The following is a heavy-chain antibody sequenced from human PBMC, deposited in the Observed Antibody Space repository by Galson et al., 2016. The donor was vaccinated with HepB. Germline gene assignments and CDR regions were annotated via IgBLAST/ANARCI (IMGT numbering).Heavy chain of an antibody. CDR1: GGSFVGYY. Sequence: SETLSLTCAVNGGSFVGYYWGWIRQPPGKGLEWIGEVNESGDANYSPSLKSRVTISVDRSKNHFSLNLSSVTASDTAVYYCARDLIRPTMPGVATTYGIDVWGQGTTVIVSS. CDR2: VNESGDA. J-gene: IGHJ6*02. CDR3: ARDLIRPTMPGVATTYGIDV. D-gene: IGHD5-12*01. V-gene: IGHV4-34*01.